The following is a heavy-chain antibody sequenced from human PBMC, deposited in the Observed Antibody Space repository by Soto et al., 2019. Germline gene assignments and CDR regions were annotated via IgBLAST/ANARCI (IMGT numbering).Heavy chain of an antibody. Sequence: GASVKVSCKASGYTFTSYDINWVRQATGQGLEWMGWISPNNGNTSYAQKLQGRVTMTRNTSTNTAYMELRSLRSEDTAVYYCARPLQQLAPNFDYWGQGTLVTVSS. CDR1: GYTFTSYD. V-gene: IGHV1-8*01. D-gene: IGHD6-13*01. CDR3: ARPLQQLAPNFDY. J-gene: IGHJ4*02. CDR2: ISPNNGNT.